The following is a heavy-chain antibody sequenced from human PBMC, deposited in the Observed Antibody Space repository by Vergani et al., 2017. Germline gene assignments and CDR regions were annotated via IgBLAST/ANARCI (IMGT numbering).Heavy chain of an antibody. Sequence: EVQLLESGGGLVQPGGSLRLTCAASEFTFSNYAMNWVRQAPGKGLEWVSGISGSGVGAYYTDSVKGRFTISRDNSKNMLFLQMNNLRTEDTAIYYCAKQYFVSGNSRFDYWGQGTLVTVSS. CDR1: EFTFSNYA. CDR2: ISGSGVGA. CDR3: AKQYFVSGNSRFDY. V-gene: IGHV3-23*01. J-gene: IGHJ4*02. D-gene: IGHD3-10*01.